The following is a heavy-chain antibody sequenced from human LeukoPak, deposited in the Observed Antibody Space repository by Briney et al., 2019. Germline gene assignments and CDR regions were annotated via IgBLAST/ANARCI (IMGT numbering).Heavy chain of an antibody. D-gene: IGHD5-12*01. J-gene: IGHJ4*02. CDR2: ISYDGSNK. CDR1: GFAFSSYA. V-gene: IGHV3-30-3*01. Sequence: PGRSLRLSCAASGFAFSSYAIHWVRQAPGKGLEWVAVISYDGSNKYYADSVKGRFTISRDNSKNTLYLQMNSLRAEDTAVYYCARVLRGLFDYWGQGTLVTVSS. CDR3: ARVLRGLFDY.